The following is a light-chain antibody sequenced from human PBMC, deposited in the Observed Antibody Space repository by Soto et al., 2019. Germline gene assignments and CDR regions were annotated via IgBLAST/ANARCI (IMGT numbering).Light chain of an antibody. V-gene: IGLV1-47*01. Sequence: QSVRTQPPSASGIPGQRVTISCSGSSSNIGSNYVYWYQQLPGTAPKLLIYRNNQRPPGVPDRFSGSKSGTSASLAISGLRSEDEADYYCAAWDDSLSALFGGGTQLTVL. J-gene: IGLJ2*01. CDR2: RNN. CDR3: AAWDDSLSAL. CDR1: SSNIGSNY.